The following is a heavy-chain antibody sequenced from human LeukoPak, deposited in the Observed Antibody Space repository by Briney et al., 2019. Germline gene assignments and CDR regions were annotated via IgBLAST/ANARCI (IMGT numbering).Heavy chain of an antibody. CDR2: IYDTGNT. D-gene: IGHD6-19*01. CDR1: GDSITGYY. V-gene: IGHV4-38-2*02. Sequence: SETLSLTCTVSGDSITGYYWGWIRQPPGKGLEWIGNIYDTGNTYYNSSLKNRVTISLDTSKNQFSLRLTSVTAADTAVYYCARPRTRLAWFDPWGQGTLVTVSS. CDR3: ARPRTRLAWFDP. J-gene: IGHJ5*02.